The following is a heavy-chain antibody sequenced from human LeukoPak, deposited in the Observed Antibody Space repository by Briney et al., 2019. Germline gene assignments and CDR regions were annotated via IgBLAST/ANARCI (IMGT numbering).Heavy chain of an antibody. CDR1: GFTFSSYW. J-gene: IGHJ4*02. D-gene: IGHD2-8*01. Sequence: GGSLRLSCAASGFTFSSYWMSWVRQAPGKGREWVANIKQDGSEKYYVDSVKGRFTISRDNAKNSLYLQMNSLRAEDTAVYYCARDGVLMVYAILAYWGQGTLVTVSS. V-gene: IGHV3-7*01. CDR3: ARDGVLMVYAILAY. CDR2: IKQDGSEK.